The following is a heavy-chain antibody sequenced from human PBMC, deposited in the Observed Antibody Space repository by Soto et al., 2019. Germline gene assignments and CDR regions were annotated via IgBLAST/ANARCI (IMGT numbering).Heavy chain of an antibody. CDR3: AMIEYRGGSDY. CDR1: GGTFSSFP. Sequence: SVKVSCKASGGTFSSFPIAWVRQAPGQGLEWVGGIMPIFGTTKYAQNFRDRVTIYADESTSTAYMELSSLRFEDTAVYYCAMIEYRGGSDYGGQGTRVTVPS. V-gene: IGHV1-69*13. J-gene: IGHJ4*02. CDR2: IMPIFGTT. D-gene: IGHD6-19*01.